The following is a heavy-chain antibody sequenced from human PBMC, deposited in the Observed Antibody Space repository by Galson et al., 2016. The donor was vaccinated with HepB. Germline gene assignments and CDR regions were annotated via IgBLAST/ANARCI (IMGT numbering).Heavy chain of an antibody. CDR2: ISYSGST. CDR3: ARASSGSDY. CDR1: GGSFSGYY. V-gene: IGHV4-59*01. Sequence: LSLTCAVYGGSFSGYYWSWIRQPPGKGLEWIGYISYSGSTNYNPSLKSRVTISIDTSKNQFSLKLSSVTAADTAVYYCARASSGSDYWGQGTLVTVSS. D-gene: IGHD5-12*01. J-gene: IGHJ4*02.